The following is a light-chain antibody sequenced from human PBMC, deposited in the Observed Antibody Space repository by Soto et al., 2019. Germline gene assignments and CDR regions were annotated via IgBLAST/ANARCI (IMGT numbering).Light chain of an antibody. CDR2: SDN. CDR3: QSFDSSLSGWV. J-gene: IGLJ3*02. CDR1: SSNIGAGYD. V-gene: IGLV1-40*01. Sequence: QSVLTQRPSVSGAPGQRVTISCTGSSSNIGAGYDVHWYQQLPGTAPKLLIYSDNSRPSGVTDRFSGSKSGTSAALAITGLQAEDEADYYCQSFDSSLSGWVFGRGTKLTV.